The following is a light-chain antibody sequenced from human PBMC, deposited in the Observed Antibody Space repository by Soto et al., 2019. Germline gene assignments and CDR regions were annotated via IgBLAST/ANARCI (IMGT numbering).Light chain of an antibody. CDR3: SSYTSSSTLWV. Sequence: QSALTQPASVSRSPGQSITISCTGTSSDVGGYNYVSWYQQHPGKAPKLMIHEVSNRPSGVSNRFSGSKSGNTASLTISGLQAEDEADYYCSSYTSSSTLWVFGGGTKLTVL. V-gene: IGLV2-14*01. CDR2: EVS. J-gene: IGLJ3*02. CDR1: SSDVGGYNY.